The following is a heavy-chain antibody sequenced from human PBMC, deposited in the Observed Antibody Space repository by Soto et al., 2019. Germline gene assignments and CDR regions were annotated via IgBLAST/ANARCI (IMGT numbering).Heavy chain of an antibody. Sequence: QVQLVESGGGVVQPGRSLRLSCAASGFTFSSYGMYWVRQAPGKGLEWVAVISYDGSNKYYADSVKGRFTISRDNSKNTLYLQMNSLRAEDTAVYYCAKDPYSSSLYYYGMDVWGQGTTVTVSS. CDR1: GFTFSSYG. V-gene: IGHV3-30*18. CDR2: ISYDGSNK. CDR3: AKDPYSSSLYYYGMDV. D-gene: IGHD6-6*01. J-gene: IGHJ6*02.